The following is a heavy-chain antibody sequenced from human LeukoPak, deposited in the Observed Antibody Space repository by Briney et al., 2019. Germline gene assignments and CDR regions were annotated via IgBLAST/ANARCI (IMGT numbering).Heavy chain of an antibody. CDR1: GFTFSSYG. J-gene: IGHJ3*02. CDR2: IRYDGSNK. V-gene: IGHV3-30*02. Sequence: GGSLRLSCAASGFTFSSYGMHWVRQAPGKGLEWVAFIRYDGSNKYYADSVKGRFTISRDNSKNTLSLQVNSLRAEDTAVYYCARDGNFGYDAFDIWGQGTMVTVSS. D-gene: IGHD3-10*01. CDR3: ARDGNFGYDAFDI.